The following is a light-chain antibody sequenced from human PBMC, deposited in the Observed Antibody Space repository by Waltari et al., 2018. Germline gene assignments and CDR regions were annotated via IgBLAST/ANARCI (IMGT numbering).Light chain of an antibody. V-gene: IGKV3-15*01. CDR1: QSVTSD. CDR2: GAS. J-gene: IGKJ4*01. Sequence: ETLMTQSPATLSVSPGERVTLSCRASQSVTSDLAWYQQKPGQAPRLLIHGASARATGIAAMFSGSGSGTEFTLTVASMHSEDFAIYYCQQYNTWPLTFGGGTKVEI. CDR3: QQYNTWPLT.